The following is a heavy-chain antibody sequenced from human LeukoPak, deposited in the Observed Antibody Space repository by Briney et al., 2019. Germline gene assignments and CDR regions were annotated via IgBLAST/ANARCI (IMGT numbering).Heavy chain of an antibody. CDR2: VYPRASDT. D-gene: IGHD3-22*01. CDR3: TRHYHDSSGYYYADY. CDR1: GYSFTSYW. Sequence: GESLKILCKGSGYSFTSYWIGWVRQMPGKGLEWMGIVYPRASDTRYSPSFQGHVTISADMSIPTAYLQWSSLKASDTAMYYCTRHYHDSSGYYYADYWGQGTLVTVSS. V-gene: IGHV5-51*01. J-gene: IGHJ4*02.